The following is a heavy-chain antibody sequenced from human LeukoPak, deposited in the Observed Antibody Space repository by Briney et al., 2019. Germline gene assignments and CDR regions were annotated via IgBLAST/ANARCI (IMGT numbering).Heavy chain of an antibody. CDR1: GGSINSYY. CDR2: IYYSGST. Sequence: SETLSLTCTVSGGSINSYYWSWIRQPPGKGLEWIGYIYYSGSTYYNPSLKSRVTISVDTSKNQFSLKLSSVTAADTAVYYCARVAAAGHLPFDYWGQGTLVTVSS. J-gene: IGHJ4*02. CDR3: ARVAAAGHLPFDY. D-gene: IGHD6-13*01. V-gene: IGHV4-59*12.